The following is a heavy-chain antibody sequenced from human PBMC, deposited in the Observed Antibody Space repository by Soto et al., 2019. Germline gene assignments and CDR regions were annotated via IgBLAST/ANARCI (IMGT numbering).Heavy chain of an antibody. CDR3: AREDNCSGGSCYSGAFDI. J-gene: IGHJ3*02. Sequence: QVQLVESGGGVVQPGRSLRLSCAASGFTISSYAMHWVRQAPGKGLEWVAVISYDGSNKYYADSVKGRFTISRDNSKNTLYLQMNSLRAEDTAVYYCAREDNCSGGSCYSGAFDIWGQGTMVTVSS. V-gene: IGHV3-30-3*01. D-gene: IGHD2-15*01. CDR1: GFTISSYA. CDR2: ISYDGSNK.